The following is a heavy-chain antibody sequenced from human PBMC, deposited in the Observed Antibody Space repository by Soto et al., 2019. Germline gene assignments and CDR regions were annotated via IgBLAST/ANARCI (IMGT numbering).Heavy chain of an antibody. CDR3: AKASYGGSTGGAFDI. CDR1: GFTFSSYG. D-gene: IGHD1-26*01. CDR2: ISYDGSNK. J-gene: IGHJ3*02. V-gene: IGHV3-30*18. Sequence: GGSLRLSCAASGFTFSSYGMHWVRQAPGKGLEWVAVISYDGSNKYYADSVKGRFTISRDNSKNTLYLQMNSLRAEDTAVYYCAKASYGGSTGGAFDIWGQGTMVTVSS.